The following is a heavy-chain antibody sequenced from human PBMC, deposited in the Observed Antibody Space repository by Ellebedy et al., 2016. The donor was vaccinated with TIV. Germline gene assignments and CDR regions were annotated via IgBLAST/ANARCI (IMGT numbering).Heavy chain of an antibody. D-gene: IGHD4-17*01. V-gene: IGHV6-1*01. CDR3: GRNGALAGYGEVDV. Sequence: SQTLSLPCAISGDSVSSNRAAWTWVRQSTSRVREWLVRTYCGSKRYNDYAVSVKGRITVNPDTSKNQFSLQLNSVTPEDTAVYYCGRNGALAGYGEVDVWGQGTTVTVSS. CDR1: GDSVSSNRAA. CDR2: TYCGSKRYN. J-gene: IGHJ6*02.